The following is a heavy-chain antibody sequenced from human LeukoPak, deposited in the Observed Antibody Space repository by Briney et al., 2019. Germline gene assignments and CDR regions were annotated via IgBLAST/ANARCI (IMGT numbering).Heavy chain of an antibody. CDR1: GGSISSYY. CDR2: IYYSGST. Sequence: SETLSLTCTVSGGSISSYYWSWIRQPPGKGLEWIGYIYYSGSTNYNPSLKSRVTISVDTSKNQFSLKPSSVTAADTAVYYCARAGGWYLYYYGMDVWGQGTTVTVSS. J-gene: IGHJ6*02. D-gene: IGHD6-19*01. CDR3: ARAGGWYLYYYGMDV. V-gene: IGHV4-59*01.